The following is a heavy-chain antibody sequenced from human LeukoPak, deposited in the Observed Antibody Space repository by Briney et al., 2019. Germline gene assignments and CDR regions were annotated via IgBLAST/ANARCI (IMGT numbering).Heavy chain of an antibody. CDR3: AKGRLVVAAHPGWYFDL. Sequence: PGGSLRLSCAASGFTFSSYAMSWVRQAPGKGLEWVSAISGSGGSTYYADSVKSRFTISRDNSKNTLYLQMNSLRAEDTAVYYCAKGRLVVAAHPGWYFDLWGRGTLVTDSS. D-gene: IGHD2-15*01. CDR2: ISGSGGST. V-gene: IGHV3-23*01. CDR1: GFTFSSYA. J-gene: IGHJ2*01.